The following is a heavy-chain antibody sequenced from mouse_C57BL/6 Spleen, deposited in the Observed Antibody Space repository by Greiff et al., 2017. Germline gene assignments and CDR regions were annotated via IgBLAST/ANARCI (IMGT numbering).Heavy chain of an antibody. V-gene: IGHV1-64*01. J-gene: IGHJ2*01. CDR1: GYTFTSYW. D-gene: IGHD1-1*01. CDR3: ARSYYGSSSPYYFDY. CDR2: IHPNSGST. Sequence: VQLQQPGAELVKPGASVKLSCKASGYTFTSYWMHWVKQRPGQGLEWIGMIHPNSGSTNYNEKFKSKATLTVDKSSSTAYMQLSSLTSEDSAVYYCARSYYGSSSPYYFDYWGQGTTLTVSS.